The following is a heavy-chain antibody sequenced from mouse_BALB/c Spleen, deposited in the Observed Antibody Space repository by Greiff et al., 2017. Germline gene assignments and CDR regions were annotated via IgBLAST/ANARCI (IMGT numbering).Heavy chain of an antibody. CDR1: GFSLTSYG. CDR2: IWSGGST. V-gene: IGHV2-2*02. J-gene: IGHJ2*01. CDR3: ARRGGPYYFDY. Sequence: VHLVESGPGLVQPSQSLSITCTVSGFSLTSYGVHWVRQSPGKGLEWLGVIWSGGSTDYNAAFISRLSICKDNATSQVFFKMNSLQANDTAIYWCARRGGPYYFDYWGQGTTVTVSA.